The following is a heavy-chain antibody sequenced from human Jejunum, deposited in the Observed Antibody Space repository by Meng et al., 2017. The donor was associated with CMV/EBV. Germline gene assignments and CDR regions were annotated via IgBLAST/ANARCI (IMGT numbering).Heavy chain of an antibody. CDR3: AQTGARGFGAGYGMDV. CDR2: INPYSGTA. V-gene: IGHV1-2*02. D-gene: IGHD3-10*01. Sequence: FIEYYIHWIRQAPGQGLEWMGWINPYSGTADYAQNFQGRVTLTRDTSVSTAYMELSGLRFDDTAIYYCAQTGARGFGAGYGMDVWGQGTTVTVSS. CDR1: FIEYY. J-gene: IGHJ6*02.